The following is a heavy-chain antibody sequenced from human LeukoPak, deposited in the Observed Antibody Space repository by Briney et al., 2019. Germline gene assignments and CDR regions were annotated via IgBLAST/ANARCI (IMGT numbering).Heavy chain of an antibody. CDR3: ARMAMDPAMVTNFFDL. CDR2: IHPSGGGT. CDR1: GYTFTDYY. J-gene: IGHJ4*02. V-gene: IGHV1-46*01. Sequence: VASVRLSCKASGYTFTDYYMYWGRQAPGQGPECMGVIHPSGGGTTYAQKFQGRVTLTKDKATSTVYIELSSLRSDDTAVYYCARMAMDPAMVTNFFDLWGQGTLLIVSA. D-gene: IGHD5-18*01.